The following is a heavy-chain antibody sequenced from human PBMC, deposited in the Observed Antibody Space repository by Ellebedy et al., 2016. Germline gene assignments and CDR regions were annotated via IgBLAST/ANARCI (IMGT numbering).Heavy chain of an antibody. V-gene: IGHV3-9*01. D-gene: IGHD4/OR15-4a*01. J-gene: IGHJ4*02. CDR2: ISWDSAVI. Sequence: SLNISXAGSGFTFNYYALHWVRQAPGKGLEWVSGISWDSAVIGYGGSVKGRFTISKDSAKNYLYLQMNSLRPEDTAFYYCAKGTMDYFYHWGQGTLVTVSS. CDR3: AKGTMDYFYH. CDR1: GFTFNYYA.